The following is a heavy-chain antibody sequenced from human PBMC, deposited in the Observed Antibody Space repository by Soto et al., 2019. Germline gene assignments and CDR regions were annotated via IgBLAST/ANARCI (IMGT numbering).Heavy chain of an antibody. CDR2: IYYSGST. D-gene: IGHD3-22*01. V-gene: IGHV4-31*03. Sequence: SETLSLTGTVSGSTISSGGYYWSWIRQHPGKGLEWMGYIYYSGSTYYNPSLKSRVTISVATSKTQFSLWLTSVTAADTAVYYCARDPLYYYDSSGLGVARPRFDYWGQGALVTVSS. J-gene: IGHJ4*02. CDR3: ARDPLYYYDSSGLGVARPRFDY. CDR1: GSTISSGGYY.